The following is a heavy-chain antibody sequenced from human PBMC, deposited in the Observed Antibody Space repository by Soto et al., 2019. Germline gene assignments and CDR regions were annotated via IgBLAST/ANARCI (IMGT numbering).Heavy chain of an antibody. D-gene: IGHD3-3*01. Sequence: GGSLRLSCAASGFTFSSYWMHWVRQAPGKGLVWVSRINSDGSSTSYADSVKGRFTISRDNAKNTLYLQMNSLRAEDTAVYYCARVNAPKYYDFWSGYLDAFDIWGQGAMVTVSS. J-gene: IGHJ3*02. CDR3: ARVNAPKYYDFWSGYLDAFDI. CDR2: INSDGSST. V-gene: IGHV3-74*01. CDR1: GFTFSSYW.